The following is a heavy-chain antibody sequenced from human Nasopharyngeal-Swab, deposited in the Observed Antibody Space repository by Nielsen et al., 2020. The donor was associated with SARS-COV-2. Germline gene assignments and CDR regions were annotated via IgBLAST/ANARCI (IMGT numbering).Heavy chain of an antibody. V-gene: IGHV4-34*01. CDR1: GGSFSGYY. J-gene: IGHJ4*02. CDR2: INHSGST. D-gene: IGHD4-17*01. Sequence: GSLRLSCAVYGGSFSGYYWSWIRQPPGKGLEWIGEINHSGSTNYNPSLKSRVTISVDTSKNQFSLKLSSVTAADTAVYYCARGHDYGDYATYDYWAREPWSPSPQ. CDR3: ARGHDYGDYATYDY.